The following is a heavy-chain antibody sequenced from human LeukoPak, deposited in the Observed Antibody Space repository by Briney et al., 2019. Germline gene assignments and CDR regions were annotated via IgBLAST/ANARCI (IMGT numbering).Heavy chain of an antibody. Sequence: GASVKVSCKASGYTFTRHRISWVRQAPGQGLEWMGWISAYNGNTKYAQKLQGRVTMTTDTSTSTAYMELRSLRCDDTAVYYCARDQGSYSAFGYWGQGTLVTVSS. V-gene: IGHV1-18*01. CDR1: GYTFTRHR. J-gene: IGHJ4*02. D-gene: IGHD1-26*01. CDR3: ARDQGSYSAFGY. CDR2: ISAYNGNT.